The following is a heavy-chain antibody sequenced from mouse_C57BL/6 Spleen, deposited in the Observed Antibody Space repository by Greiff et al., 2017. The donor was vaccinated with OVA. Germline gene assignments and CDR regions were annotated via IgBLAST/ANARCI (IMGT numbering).Heavy chain of an antibody. CDR2: IDPETGGT. CDR1: GYTFTDYE. J-gene: IGHJ1*03. Sequence: QVQLQQSGAELVRPGASVTLSCKAPGYTFTDYEMHWVKQTPVHGLEWIGAIDPETGGTAYNQKFKGKAILTADKSSSTAYMELRSLTSEDSAVDYCTRDYSMFSRYFDVWGTGTTVTVSS. CDR3: TRDYSMFSRYFDV. D-gene: IGHD2-5*01. V-gene: IGHV1-15*01.